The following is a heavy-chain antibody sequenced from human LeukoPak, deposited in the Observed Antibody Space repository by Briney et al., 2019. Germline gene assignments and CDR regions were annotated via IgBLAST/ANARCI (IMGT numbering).Heavy chain of an antibody. Sequence: ASVKVSCKASGYTFTSYGISWVRQAPGQGLEWMGWISAYNGNTNYAQKLQGRVTMTTDTSTSTAYMELRSLRSDDTAVYYCARDGRVVVPAAILDYYGMDVWGQGTTVTVSS. J-gene: IGHJ6*02. D-gene: IGHD2-2*02. CDR1: GYTFTSYG. CDR3: ARDGRVVVPAAILDYYGMDV. V-gene: IGHV1-18*01. CDR2: ISAYNGNT.